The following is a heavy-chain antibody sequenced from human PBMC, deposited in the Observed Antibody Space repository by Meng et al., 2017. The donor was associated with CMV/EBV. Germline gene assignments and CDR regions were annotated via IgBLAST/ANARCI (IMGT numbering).Heavy chain of an antibody. V-gene: IGHV3-30*04. J-gene: IGHJ4*02. CDR2: ISYDGSNK. D-gene: IGHD3-3*01. Sequence: GESLKISCAASGFTFSSFAMHWVRQAPGKGLEWVAVISYDGSNKYYADSVKGRFTISRDNSKNTLYLQMNSLRAEDTAVYYCASAEIFGIRLYFDYRGQGTLVTVSS. CDR3: ASAEIFGIRLYFDY. CDR1: GFTFSSFA.